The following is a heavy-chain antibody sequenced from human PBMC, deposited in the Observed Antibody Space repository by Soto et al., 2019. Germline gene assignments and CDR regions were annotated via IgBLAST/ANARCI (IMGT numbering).Heavy chain of an antibody. CDR3: ASLWYYYGSGSYYYYMDV. Sequence: SETLSLTCAVSSGSISSSNWWSWVRQPPGKGLEWIGEIYHSGSTNYNPSLKSRVTISVDKSKNQFSLKLSSVTAADTAVYYCASLWYYYGSGSYYYYMDVWGKGTTVTVSS. V-gene: IGHV4-4*02. CDR2: IYHSGST. J-gene: IGHJ6*03. D-gene: IGHD3-10*01. CDR1: SGSISSSNW.